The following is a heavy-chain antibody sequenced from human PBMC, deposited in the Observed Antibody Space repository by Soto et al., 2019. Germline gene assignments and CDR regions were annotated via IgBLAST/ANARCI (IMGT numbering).Heavy chain of an antibody. CDR1: GFTFSSYA. CDR2: ISGSGGST. J-gene: IGHJ3*02. CDR3: AKDRGDYGVIRVAFDI. V-gene: IGHV3-23*01. Sequence: GGSLRLSCAASGFTFSSYAMSWVRQAPGKGLEWVSAISGSGGSTYYADSVKGRFTISRDNSKNTLYLQMNSLRAEDTAVYYCAKDRGDYGVIRVAFDIWGQGTMVTVSS. D-gene: IGHD4-17*01.